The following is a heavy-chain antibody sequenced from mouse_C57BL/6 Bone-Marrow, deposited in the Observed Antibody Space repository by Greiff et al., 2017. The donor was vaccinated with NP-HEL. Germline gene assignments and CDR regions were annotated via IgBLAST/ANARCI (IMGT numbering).Heavy chain of an antibody. J-gene: IGHJ1*03. CDR1: GYTFTDYY. CDR3: AGWNLYFDV. V-gene: IGHV1-26*01. Sequence: EVQLQQSGPELVKPGASVKISCKASGYTFTDYYMNWVKQSHGKSLEWIGDINPNNGGTSYNQKFKGKATLTVDKSSSTAYMELRSLTSEDSAVYYCAGWNLYFDVWGTGTTVTVSS. CDR2: INPNNGGT.